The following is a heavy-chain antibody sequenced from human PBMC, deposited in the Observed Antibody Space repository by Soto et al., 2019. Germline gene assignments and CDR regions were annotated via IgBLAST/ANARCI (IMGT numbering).Heavy chain of an antibody. V-gene: IGHV4-61*01. D-gene: IGHD4-17*01. Sequence: PSETLSLTCSVSVGSVSSGSYYWSWIRQPPGKGLEWIGYIYYSGSTNYNPSLKSRVTISVDTSKNQFSLKLSSVTAADTAVYYCARDGYGDYLLRYWGQGTLVTVSS. CDR2: IYYSGST. CDR3: ARDGYGDYLLRY. J-gene: IGHJ4*02. CDR1: VGSVSSGSYY.